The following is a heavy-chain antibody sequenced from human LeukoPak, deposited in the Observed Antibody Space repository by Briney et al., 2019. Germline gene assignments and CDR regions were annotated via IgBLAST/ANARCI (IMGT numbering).Heavy chain of an antibody. Sequence: GVLRLSCAASGFTFSSYGMHCVRQAPGKGLEWVAVISYDGSNKYYADSVKGRFTISRDNSTNTLYLQMNSLRAEDTAVYYCAKRIVGPYFYYFDYWGQGTLVTVSS. CDR2: ISYDGSNK. CDR1: GFTFSSYG. CDR3: AKRIVGPYFYYFDY. V-gene: IGHV3-30*18. D-gene: IGHD1-26*01. J-gene: IGHJ4*02.